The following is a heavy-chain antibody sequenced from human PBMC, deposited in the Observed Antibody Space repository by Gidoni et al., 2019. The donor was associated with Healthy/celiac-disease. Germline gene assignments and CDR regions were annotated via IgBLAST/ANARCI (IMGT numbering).Heavy chain of an antibody. CDR3: ATQSDGSRIFGVAAHDY. D-gene: IGHD3-3*01. V-gene: IGHV3-23*01. CDR1: GFTFSSYA. J-gene: IGHJ4*02. CDR2: ISGSGGST. Sequence: EVQLLESGGGLVQPGGSLRLSCAASGFTFSSYAMSWVRQAPGKGLEWVSAISGSGGSTYYADSVKGRFTISRDNSKNTLYLQMNSLRAEDTAVYYCATQSDGSRIFGVAAHDYWGQGTLVTVSS.